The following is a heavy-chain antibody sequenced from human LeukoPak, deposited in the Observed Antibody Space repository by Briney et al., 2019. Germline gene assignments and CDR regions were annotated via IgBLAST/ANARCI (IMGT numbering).Heavy chain of an antibody. V-gene: IGHV4-59*08. J-gene: IGHJ3*02. CDR1: GVSISTYY. CDR3: ARHDPRERNTFDI. Sequence: PSETLSLTCTISGVSISTYYWTWIRQPPGKGLEWIGYIYYSGSTNYNPSLKSRVTISVDTSKNQFSLKLNSVTAADTAVYYCARHDPRERNTFDIWGQGTTVTVSS. CDR2: IYYSGST. D-gene: IGHD2/OR15-2a*01.